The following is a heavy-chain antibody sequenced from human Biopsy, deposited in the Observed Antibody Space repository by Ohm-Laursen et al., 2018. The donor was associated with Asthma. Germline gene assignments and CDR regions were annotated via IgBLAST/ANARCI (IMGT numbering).Heavy chain of an antibody. D-gene: IGHD3-9*01. CDR1: GYTFINYA. V-gene: IGHV1-3*01. J-gene: IGHJ3*02. CDR3: ARTYYDFLTGQVNDALAM. Sequence: ASVKVSCKASGYTFINYAIHWVRQAPGQRLEWMGWINAGNGNTKYSEKFQGRVTITRDTSASTAYMDLSSLRSEDTAVYYCARTYYDFLTGQVNDALAMWGQGTVATVSS. CDR2: INAGNGNT.